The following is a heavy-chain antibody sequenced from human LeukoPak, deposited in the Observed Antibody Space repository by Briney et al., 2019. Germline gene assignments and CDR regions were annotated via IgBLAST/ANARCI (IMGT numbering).Heavy chain of an antibody. CDR3: AREPLLSPTVGATTSWYFDL. V-gene: IGHV4-59*01. J-gene: IGHJ2*01. D-gene: IGHD1-26*01. Sequence: SETLSLTCTVSGGSISSYYWSWIRQPPGKGLERIGYIYYSGSTNYNPSLKSRVTISVDTSKNQFSLKLSSVTAADTAVYYCAREPLLSPTVGATTSWYFDLWGRGTLVTVSS. CDR2: IYYSGST. CDR1: GGSISSYY.